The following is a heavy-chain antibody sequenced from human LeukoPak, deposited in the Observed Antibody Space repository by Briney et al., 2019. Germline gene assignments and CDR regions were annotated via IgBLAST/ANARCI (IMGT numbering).Heavy chain of an antibody. J-gene: IGHJ4*02. V-gene: IGHV3-48*01. D-gene: IGHD4-17*01. Sequence: RGSLRQTFTASGFTFSGSAMHWVRQAPGKGLEWVSFITSGGSDIDYADSVRGRFTISRDNANNTLFLQMDSLRVEDTAVYYCARLRTYGDRDYWGQGSLGTVSS. CDR3: ARLRTYGDRDY. CDR1: GFTFSGSA. CDR2: ITSGGSDI.